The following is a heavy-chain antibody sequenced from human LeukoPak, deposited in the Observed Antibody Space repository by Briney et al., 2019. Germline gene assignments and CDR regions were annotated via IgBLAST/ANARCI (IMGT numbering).Heavy chain of an antibody. CDR1: GYTFTGYY. CDR3: ARGTVGYCSGGRCQGWFDP. J-gene: IGHJ5*02. V-gene: IGHV1-2*02. Sequence: GASVKVSCKASGYTFTGYYMHWVRQAPGQGLEWMGWINPNSGGTNYAQKFQGRVTMTRDTSISTAYMELSRLRSDDTAVYYCARGTVGYCSGGRCQGWFDPWGQGTLVTVSS. D-gene: IGHD2-15*01. CDR2: INPNSGGT.